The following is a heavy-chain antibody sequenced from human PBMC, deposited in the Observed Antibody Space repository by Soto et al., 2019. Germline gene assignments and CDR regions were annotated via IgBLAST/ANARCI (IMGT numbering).Heavy chain of an antibody. CDR1: GFTFSKYR. Sequence: PGGSLRLSCAASGFTFSKYRMNWVRQAPGKGLEWVSYISSSSSSKFYADSVKDRFTISRDNAKSLLYLQMSSLRAEDTAVYYCARVIVRTSYSDTSGYYFKYWGQGT. V-gene: IGHV3-21*06. D-gene: IGHD3-22*01. CDR2: ISSSSSSK. J-gene: IGHJ4*02. CDR3: ARVIVRTSYSDTSGYYFKY.